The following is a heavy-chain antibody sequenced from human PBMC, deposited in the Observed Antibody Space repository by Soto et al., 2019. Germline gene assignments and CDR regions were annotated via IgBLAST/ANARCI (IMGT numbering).Heavy chain of an antibody. J-gene: IGHJ6*02. CDR3: ANGVGYYYDSSGYSPEYYYGMDV. Sequence: GGSLRLSCAASGFTFSSYGMHWVRQAPGKGLEWVAVISYDGSNKYYADSVKGRFTISRDNSKNTLYLQMNSLRAEDTAVYYCANGVGYYYDSSGYSPEYYYGMDVWGQGTTVTVSS. CDR1: GFTFSSYG. CDR2: ISYDGSNK. V-gene: IGHV3-30*18. D-gene: IGHD3-22*01.